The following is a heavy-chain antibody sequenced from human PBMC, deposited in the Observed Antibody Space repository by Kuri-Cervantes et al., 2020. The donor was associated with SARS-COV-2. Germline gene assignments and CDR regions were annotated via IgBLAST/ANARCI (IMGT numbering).Heavy chain of an antibody. CDR1: GYTFTSYG. V-gene: IGHV1-18*01. J-gene: IGHJ5*02. Sequence: ASVKVSCKASGYTFTSYGISWVRQAPGQGLEWMGWISAYNGNTNYAQKLQGRVTMTTDTSSSTAYMELRSLRSDDTAVYYCAKDRYQLLSNWFDPWGQGTLVTVSS. D-gene: IGHD2-2*01. CDR2: ISAYNGNT. CDR3: AKDRYQLLSNWFDP.